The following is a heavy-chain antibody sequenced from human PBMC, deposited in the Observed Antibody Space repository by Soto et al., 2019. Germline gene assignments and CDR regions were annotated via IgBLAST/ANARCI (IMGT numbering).Heavy chain of an antibody. CDR1: GFTFSNYA. V-gene: IGHV3-33*01. D-gene: IGHD4-17*01. CDR2: IWYDGRDK. J-gene: IGHJ6*03. CDR3: ARDSGGDYHNSYMDV. Sequence: QMQLVESGGGVVQPGTSLRLSCAASGFTFSNYAMHWVRQAPGKGLEWVTIIWYDGRDKNYGDSVKGRFTISRDNTKNTLYLQMNSLRVEDTAVYYCARDSGGDYHNSYMDVWGTGTTVTVSS.